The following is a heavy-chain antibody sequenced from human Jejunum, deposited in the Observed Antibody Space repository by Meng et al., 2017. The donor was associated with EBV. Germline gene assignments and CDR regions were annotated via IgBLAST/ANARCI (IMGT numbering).Heavy chain of an antibody. CDR3: ATGHYNWKYPDY. D-gene: IGHD1-7*01. V-gene: IGHV1-69-2*01. J-gene: IGHJ4*02. CDR1: GYTFTDYY. CDR2: VDPEDDET. Sequence: EVQRVQSGTEVKKPGATVKISCKVSGYTFTDYYMHWVQQAPGKGLEWMGLVDPEDDETMYSEKFQGRLTITADTSTDTTYMELSSLRSEDTAVYYCATGHYNWKYPDYWGQGTLVTVSS.